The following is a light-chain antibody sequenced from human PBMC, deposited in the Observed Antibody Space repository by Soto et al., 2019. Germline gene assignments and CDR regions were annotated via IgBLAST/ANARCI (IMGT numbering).Light chain of an antibody. J-gene: IGKJ5*01. Sequence: EIVLTQSPITLSLSPGERATLSCRASQSVRGYLAWYQQKTGQAPRLLIYDASNRATGIPARFTGSGSGTDFTLTISSLEPEDFAVYYCQHRSDWPITFGQGTRLEMK. V-gene: IGKV3-11*01. CDR2: DAS. CDR1: QSVRGY. CDR3: QHRSDWPIT.